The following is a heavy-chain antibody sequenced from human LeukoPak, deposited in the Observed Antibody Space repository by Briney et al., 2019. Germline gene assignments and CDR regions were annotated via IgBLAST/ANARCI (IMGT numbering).Heavy chain of an antibody. D-gene: IGHD2-8*01. J-gene: IGHJ4*02. CDR1: GGSISSYY. Sequence: SETLSLTCTVSGGSISSYYWSWIRQPAGKGLEWIGRIYTSGSTNYNPSLKSRVTMSVDTSKNQFSLKLSSVTAADTAVYYCARVMAVRTGPSFDYWGQGTLVTVSS. CDR2: IYTSGST. CDR3: ARVMAVRTGPSFDY. V-gene: IGHV4-4*07.